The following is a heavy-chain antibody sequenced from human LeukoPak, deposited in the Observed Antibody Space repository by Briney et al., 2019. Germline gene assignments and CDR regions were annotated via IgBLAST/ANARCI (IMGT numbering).Heavy chain of an antibody. CDR3: ARDLFGAEAPYYYYYGMDV. D-gene: IGHD3-3*01. CDR2: IIPIFGTA. CDR1: GGTFSSYA. J-gene: IGHJ6*02. V-gene: IGHV1-69*13. Sequence: SVKVSCKASGGTFSSYAIRWVRQAPGQGLEWMGGIIPIFGTANYAQKFQGRVTITADESTSTAYMELSSLRSEDTAVYYCARDLFGAEAPYYYYYGMDVWGQGTTVTVSS.